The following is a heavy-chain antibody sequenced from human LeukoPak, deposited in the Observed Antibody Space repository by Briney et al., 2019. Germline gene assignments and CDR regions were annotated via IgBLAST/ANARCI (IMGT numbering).Heavy chain of an antibody. V-gene: IGHV1-18*01. CDR2: ISAYNGDT. J-gene: IGHJ1*01. CDR3: AKDQGWCSGGSCYPQH. D-gene: IGHD2-15*01. CDR1: GYTFTSDG. Sequence: ASVKVSCKASGYTFTSDGISWVRQAPGQGLEWMGWISAYNGDTNYAQKLQGRVTMTTDTSTSTANMELKSLRSDDTAVYYCAKDQGWCSGGSCYPQHWGQGTLVTVSS.